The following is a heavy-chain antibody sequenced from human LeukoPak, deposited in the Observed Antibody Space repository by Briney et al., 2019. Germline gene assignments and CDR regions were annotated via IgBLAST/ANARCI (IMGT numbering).Heavy chain of an antibody. CDR2: IKEDGSED. D-gene: IGHD5-24*01. CDR1: GFTFSSAW. CDR3: ARDADGYED. J-gene: IGHJ4*02. V-gene: IGHV3-7*01. Sequence: GGSLRLSCAASGFTFSSAWMSWVRQAPGKGLEWVANIKEDGSEDYYADSVKGRFAISKDNAKNSLYLQMNNLRAEDTAMYYCARDADGYEDWGQGTLVIVSS.